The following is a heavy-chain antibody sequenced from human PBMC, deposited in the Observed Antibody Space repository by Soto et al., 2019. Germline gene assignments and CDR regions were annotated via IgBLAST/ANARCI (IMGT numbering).Heavy chain of an antibody. V-gene: IGHV1-69*02. J-gene: IGHJ4*02. CDR1: GGTFSSYT. Sequence: QVQLVQSGAEVKKPGSSVKVSCKASGGTFSSYTISWVRQAPGQGLEWMGRIIPILGIANYAQKFQGRVTITADKSTSTAYMELSSLISEETAVYYCAITMVRGAELDYCGQGTLVTVSS. CDR2: IIPILGIA. D-gene: IGHD3-10*01. CDR3: AITMVRGAELDY.